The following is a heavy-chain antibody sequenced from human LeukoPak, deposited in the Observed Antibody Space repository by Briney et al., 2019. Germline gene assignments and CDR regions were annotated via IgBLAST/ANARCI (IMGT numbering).Heavy chain of an antibody. J-gene: IGHJ4*02. D-gene: IGHD3-22*01. CDR3: ARRLNYFDSSGYYFDY. V-gene: IGHV4-59*01. CDR2: VYYSGST. CDR1: GGSINRYY. Sequence: SETLSLTCTVSGGSINRYYWSWIRQPPGKGLEWIGFVYYSGSTSYNPSLESRLTISVDTSKHQFSLKLSSVTAADTALYYCARRLNYFDSSGYYFDYWGLGTLVTVSS.